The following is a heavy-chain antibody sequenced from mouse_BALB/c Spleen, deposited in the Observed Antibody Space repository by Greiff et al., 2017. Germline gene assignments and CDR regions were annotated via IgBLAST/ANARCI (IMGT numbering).Heavy chain of an antibody. CDR2: ISYSGST. Sequence: EVQLQESGPSLVKPSQTLSLTCSVTGDSITSGYWNWIRKFPGNKLEYMGYISYSGSTYYNPSLKSRISITRDTSKNQYYLQLNSVTTEDTATYYCARWATAMKDYAMDYWGQGTSVTVSS. V-gene: IGHV3-8*02. J-gene: IGHJ4*01. CDR1: GDSITSGY. D-gene: IGHD1-2*01. CDR3: ARWATAMKDYAMDY.